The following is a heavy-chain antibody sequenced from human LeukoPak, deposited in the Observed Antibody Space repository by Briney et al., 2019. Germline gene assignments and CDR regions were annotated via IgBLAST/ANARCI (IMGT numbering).Heavy chain of an antibody. CDR2: ISAYNGNT. CDR3: ARDHGEYYYGSGSYPSWFDP. Sequence: ASVKVSCKASGGTFSNYGFSWVRQAPGQGLEWMGWISAYNGNTNYAQKLQGRVTMTTDTSTSTAYMELRSLRSDDTAVYYCARDHGEYYYGSGSYPSWFDPWGQGTLVTVSS. V-gene: IGHV1-18*01. D-gene: IGHD3-10*01. J-gene: IGHJ5*02. CDR1: GGTFSNYG.